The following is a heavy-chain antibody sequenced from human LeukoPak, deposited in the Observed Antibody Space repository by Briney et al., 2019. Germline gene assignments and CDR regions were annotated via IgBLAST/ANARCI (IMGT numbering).Heavy chain of an antibody. CDR1: GGSISSYY. D-gene: IGHD3-10*01. V-gene: IGHV4-59*01. Sequence: SETLSLTCTVSGGSISSYYWSWIRQPPGKGLERIGYIYYSGSTNYNPSLKSRVTISVDTSKNQFSLKLSSVTAADTAVYYCARARSLYYFDYWGQGTLVTVSS. CDR2: IYYSGST. J-gene: IGHJ4*02. CDR3: ARARSLYYFDY.